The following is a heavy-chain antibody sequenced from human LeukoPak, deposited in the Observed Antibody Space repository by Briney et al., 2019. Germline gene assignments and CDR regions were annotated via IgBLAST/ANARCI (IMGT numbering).Heavy chain of an antibody. J-gene: IGHJ6*03. Sequence: GASVKVSCTASGGTFSSYAISWVRQAPGQGLEWMGGIIPIFGTANYAQKFQGRVTITADESTSTAYMELSSLRSEDTAVYYCARGSAAGEKPPYYYYYYMDVWGKGTTVTISS. CDR3: ARGSAAGEKPPYYYYYYMDV. V-gene: IGHV1-69*13. CDR1: GGTFSSYA. CDR2: IIPIFGTA. D-gene: IGHD6-13*01.